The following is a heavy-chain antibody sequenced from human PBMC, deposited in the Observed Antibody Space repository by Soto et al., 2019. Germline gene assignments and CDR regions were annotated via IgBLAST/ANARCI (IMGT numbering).Heavy chain of an antibody. J-gene: IGHJ3*02. CDR1: GGSFSAYY. V-gene: IGHV4-34*01. D-gene: IGHD3-10*01. CDR3: ARVVWFGELLQHDAFDI. CDR2: INHSGST. Sequence: SETLSLTCAVYGGSFSAYYWSWIRQPPGKGLEWIGEINHSGSTNYNPSLKSRVTISVDTSRNQFSLKLSSVTAADTAVYYCARVVWFGELLQHDAFDIWGQGTMVTVSS.